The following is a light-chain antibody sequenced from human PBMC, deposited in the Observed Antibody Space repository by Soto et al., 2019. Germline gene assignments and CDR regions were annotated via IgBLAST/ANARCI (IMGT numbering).Light chain of an antibody. CDR2: DAS. V-gene: IGKV3-11*01. CDR1: QSFSSY. Sequence: EIVLTQSPATLSLSPGERATLSCRASQSFSSYLAWYQQKPGQAPRLLIYDASKRATGIPARFSGRGSGTDFTLTISSLEPEYYAVSYCQRRTNWPSVITFGQGTRLEIK. CDR3: QRRTNWPSVIT. J-gene: IGKJ5*01.